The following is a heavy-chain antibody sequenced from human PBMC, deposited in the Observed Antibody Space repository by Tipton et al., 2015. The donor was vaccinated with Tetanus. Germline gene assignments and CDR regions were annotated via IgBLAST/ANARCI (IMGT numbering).Heavy chain of an antibody. CDR3: VRDGGSSGWLAY. Sequence: VQLVQSGGGLIQPGGFLRLSCVASGFIVSSHYMSWVRQAPGKGLEWASVMYSGGDTYYVDSVKGRFSISRDNAKNTLYLQMNSLRVEDTAVYYCVRDGGSSGWLAYWGQGTPVTVSS. D-gene: IGHD6-19*01. CDR2: MYSGGDT. J-gene: IGHJ4*02. V-gene: IGHV3-53*01. CDR1: GFIVSSHY.